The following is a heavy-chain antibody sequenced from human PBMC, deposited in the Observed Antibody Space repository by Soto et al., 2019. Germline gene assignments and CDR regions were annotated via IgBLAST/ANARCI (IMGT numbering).Heavy chain of an antibody. CDR2: MNPNSGNT. Sequence: ASVKVSCKASGYTFTSYDINWVRQATGQGLEWMGWMNPNSGNTGYAQKFQGRVTMTRNTSISTAYMELSSLRSEDTAVYYCARGGSPRTNYGIDVWGQGTTVTVSS. CDR3: ARGGSPRTNYGIDV. CDR1: GYTFTSYD. V-gene: IGHV1-8*01. D-gene: IGHD4-17*01. J-gene: IGHJ6*02.